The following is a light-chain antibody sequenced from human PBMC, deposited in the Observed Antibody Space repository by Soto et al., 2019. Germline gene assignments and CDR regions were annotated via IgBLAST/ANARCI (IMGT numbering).Light chain of an antibody. V-gene: IGKV3-15*01. Sequence: EIVMTQSPATLSVSPGERATLFCRASQSVRNKLAWYQQKPAQAPRVLIYDTSTRATGLPARFSGSGSGTEFTLTISSLQSEDSAVYYCQQYNHWSAISFGQGTRLEI. CDR1: QSVRNK. CDR3: QQYNHWSAIS. CDR2: DTS. J-gene: IGKJ5*01.